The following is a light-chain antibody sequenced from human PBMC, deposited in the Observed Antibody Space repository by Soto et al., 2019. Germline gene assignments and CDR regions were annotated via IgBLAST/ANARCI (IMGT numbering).Light chain of an antibody. CDR1: SSDVGGYNY. J-gene: IGLJ1*01. CDR3: SSYTSSSTSYV. CDR2: DVS. V-gene: IGLV2-14*01. Sequence: QSALTQPASVSGSPGQSITISCTGPSSDVGGYNYVSWYQQHPGKAPKLMIYDVSNRPSGVSNRFSGSKSGNTASLTISGLQAEDEADYYCSSYTSSSTSYVFGTGTKVTVL.